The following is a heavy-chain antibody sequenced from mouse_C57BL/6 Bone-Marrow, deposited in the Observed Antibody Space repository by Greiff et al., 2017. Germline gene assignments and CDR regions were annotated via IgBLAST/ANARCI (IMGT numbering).Heavy chain of an antibody. V-gene: IGHV1-54*01. J-gene: IGHJ2*01. Sequence: VQLQQSGAELVRPGTSVKVSCKASGYAFTNYLIEWVKQRPGQGLEWIGVINPGSGGTNYNEKFKGKATLTADKSSSTAYMQLSILTSEDSAVYFCARGGFDYWGQGTTLTVSS. CDR3: ARGGFDY. CDR2: INPGSGGT. CDR1: GYAFTNYL.